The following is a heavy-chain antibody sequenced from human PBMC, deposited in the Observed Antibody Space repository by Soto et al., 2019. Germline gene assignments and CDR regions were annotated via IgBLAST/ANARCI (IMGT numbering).Heavy chain of an antibody. CDR3: ARAGILGLFDAYDL. CDR1: GFTSSG. CDR2: ISTHNGNI. V-gene: IGHV1-18*04. J-gene: IGHJ3*01. Sequence: ASVNVSCKPSGFTSSGISCVRQAPGQRLESMGWISTHNGNIIYAQKFQGRVIMTMDRSTTTVYMELRSLRPDDTAVYLCARAGILGLFDAYDLWGQGAMVAVSS. D-gene: IGHD3-3*01.